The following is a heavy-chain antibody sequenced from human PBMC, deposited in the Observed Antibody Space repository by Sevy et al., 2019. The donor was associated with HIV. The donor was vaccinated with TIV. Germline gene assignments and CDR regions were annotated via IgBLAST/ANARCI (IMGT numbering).Heavy chain of an antibody. CDR1: GFPFSDYQ. V-gene: IGHV3-30*03. J-gene: IGHJ4*02. CDR2: ISNDGSKT. CDR3: AGLIEGGYTHLFGF. D-gene: IGHD1-26*01. Sequence: GGSLRLSCAVSGFPFSDYQMHWVRQAPGKGLEWLAVISNDGSKTYYADSVKGRFTFSRDNSKNTLYLHMNSLRAEDTALYYCAGLIEGGYTHLFGFWGQGILVTVSS.